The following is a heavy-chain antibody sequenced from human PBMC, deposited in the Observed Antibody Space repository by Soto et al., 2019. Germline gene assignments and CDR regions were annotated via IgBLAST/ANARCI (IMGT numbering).Heavy chain of an antibody. V-gene: IGHV3-72*01. D-gene: IGHD4-17*01. CDR3: ARTKSYGAYDV. CDR2: SRDKANSFST. Sequence: EVKLVESGGGLVQPGGSLRLSCAVSGFTLSDYYIDWVRQAPGKGLEWLARSRDKANSFSTDYAASVKVRLNISRDDSESSVFLQMNSVRTEDTALYYCARTKSYGAYDVWGQGTGVIVSS. CDR1: GFTLSDYY. J-gene: IGHJ3*01.